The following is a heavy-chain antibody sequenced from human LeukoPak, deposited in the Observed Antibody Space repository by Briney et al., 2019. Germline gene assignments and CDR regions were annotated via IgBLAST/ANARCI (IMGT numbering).Heavy chain of an antibody. CDR3: ARATRELRGSIWGDLDY. D-gene: IGHD1-26*01. CDR1: GYTFSRYG. J-gene: IGHJ4*02. CDR2: ISAYNGNT. Sequence: ASVKVSCKASGYTFSRYGISWVRQAPGQGLEWMAWISAYNGNTKYAQKVQGRVTMTTDTSTSTAYMELRSLRSDDTAVYYCARATRELRGSIWGDLDYRGQGTLVTVSS. V-gene: IGHV1-18*01.